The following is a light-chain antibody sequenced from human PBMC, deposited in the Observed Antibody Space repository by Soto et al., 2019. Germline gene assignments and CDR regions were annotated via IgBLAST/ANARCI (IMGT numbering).Light chain of an antibody. J-gene: IGLJ3*02. Sequence: QSALTQPASVSGSPGQSITISCTGTSSDVGGYNSVSWYQQHPGKAPQLMIYDVSYRPSGVSDRFSGSKSGNTASLTVSGLRAEDEADYYCSLYASSNTRVFGVGTKLTVL. V-gene: IGLV2-14*01. CDR3: SLYASSNTRV. CDR1: SSDVGGYNS. CDR2: DVS.